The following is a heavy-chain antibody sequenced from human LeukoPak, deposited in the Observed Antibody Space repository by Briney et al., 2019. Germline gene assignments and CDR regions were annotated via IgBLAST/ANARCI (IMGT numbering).Heavy chain of an antibody. CDR1: GGSISSGDYY. CDR3: ARNLDFRDAFDI. J-gene: IGHJ3*02. Sequence: SETLSLTCTVSGGSISSGDYYWSWIRQPPGKGLEWFGYIYYSGSTYYNPSLKSRVTISVDTSKNQFSLKLSSVTAADTAVYYCARNLDFRDAFDIWGQGTMVTVSS. V-gene: IGHV4-30-4*08. CDR2: IYYSGST.